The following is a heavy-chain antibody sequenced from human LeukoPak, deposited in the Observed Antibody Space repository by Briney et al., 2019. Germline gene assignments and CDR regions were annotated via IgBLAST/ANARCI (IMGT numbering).Heavy chain of an antibody. CDR1: GGSFSGYS. D-gene: IGHD6-13*01. Sequence: SETLSLTCAVYGGSFSGYSWSWIRQPPGKGLEWIGEINHSGSTNYNPSVRSRVTISVDTSKKQFSLMRSSVTAADTAVYYCARGSLYSSSWYPRGGGYFQHWGQGTLVTVSS. CDR3: ARGSLYSSSWYPRGGGYFQH. V-gene: IGHV4-34*01. J-gene: IGHJ1*01. CDR2: INHSGST.